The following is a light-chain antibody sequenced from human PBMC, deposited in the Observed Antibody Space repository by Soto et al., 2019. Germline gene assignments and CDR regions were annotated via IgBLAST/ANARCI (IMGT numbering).Light chain of an antibody. Sequence: QSVLTQPPSVSAAPGQTVTISCSGSSSNIGDNYVSWYQQLPGAAPKLLIYENNRRPSGIPDRFSGSKSGTSATLGITGLQTGDEADYYCGTWDSSLSVVFFGGGTKVTVL. V-gene: IGLV1-51*02. CDR2: ENN. J-gene: IGLJ2*01. CDR3: GTWDSSLSVVF. CDR1: SSNIGDNY.